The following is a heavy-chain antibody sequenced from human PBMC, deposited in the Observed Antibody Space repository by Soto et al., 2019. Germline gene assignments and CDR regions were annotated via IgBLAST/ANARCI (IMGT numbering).Heavy chain of an antibody. Sequence: GGSLRLSCAASGFTFSSYSMNWVRQAPGKGLEWVSSISSSSSYIYYADSVKGRFTISRDNAKNSLYLQMNSLRAEDTAVYYCARDLFCSSCRSYYYGMDVWGQGTTVTVSS. CDR3: ARDLFCSSCRSYYYGMDV. CDR2: ISSSSSYI. D-gene: IGHD6-13*01. CDR1: GFTFSSYS. V-gene: IGHV3-21*01. J-gene: IGHJ6*02.